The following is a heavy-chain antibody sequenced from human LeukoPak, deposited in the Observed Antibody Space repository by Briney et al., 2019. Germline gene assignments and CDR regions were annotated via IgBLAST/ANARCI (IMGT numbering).Heavy chain of an antibody. D-gene: IGHD3-10*01. CDR3: AKDGLWFGELLHPTRFDY. V-gene: IGHV3-9*01. CDR1: GFTFDDYA. CDR2: ISGDSGSI. Sequence: PGRSLRLSCAASGFTFDDYAMHWGRQAPGEGRGRVSGISGDSGSIGYVDSAKGRFTIYSDNAKISLYLQMNSLRAEDRALYYCAKDGLWFGELLHPTRFDYWGQGTLVTVSS. J-gene: IGHJ4*02.